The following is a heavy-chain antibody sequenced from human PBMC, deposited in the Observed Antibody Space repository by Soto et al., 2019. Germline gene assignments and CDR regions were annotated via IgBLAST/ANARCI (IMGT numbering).Heavy chain of an antibody. Sequence: ASVKGSFKASGYTFTGYYMHWLRQAPGQGLEWMGWINPNSGCPNYAQKFQGRVSMTRDTSISTAYMELSRLSSDDTAVYYCARSRSTIFRAMGPDGFDIWGQGTMVTVSS. D-gene: IGHD3-3*01. CDR2: INPNSGCP. CDR1: GYTFTGYY. J-gene: IGHJ3*02. V-gene: IGHV1-2*02. CDR3: ARSRSTIFRAMGPDGFDI.